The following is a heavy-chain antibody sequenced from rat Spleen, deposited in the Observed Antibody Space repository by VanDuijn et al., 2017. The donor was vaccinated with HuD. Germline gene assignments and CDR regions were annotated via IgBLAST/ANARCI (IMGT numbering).Heavy chain of an antibody. D-gene: IGHD1-11*01. CDR3: ARMHYGLDY. CDR2: IKSVGST. CDR1: GYSITSGYR. V-gene: IGHV3-3*01. Sequence: EVQLQESGPGLVKPSQSLSLTCSVTGYSITSGYRWNWIRKFPGNELEWMGYIKSVGSTKYNPSLKSRISITRDSSKNQFFLQVNSVTTEDTATYYCARMHYGLDYWGQGVMVTVSS. J-gene: IGHJ2*01.